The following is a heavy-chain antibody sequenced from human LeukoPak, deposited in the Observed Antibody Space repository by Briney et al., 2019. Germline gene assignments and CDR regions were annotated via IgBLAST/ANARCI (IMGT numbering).Heavy chain of an antibody. D-gene: IGHD2-2*01. J-gene: IGHJ3*02. CDR3: ARTGDCSSTSCYYTFDI. CDR1: GASISSGNNY. V-gene: IGHV4-61*02. Sequence: PSETLSLTCTVSGASISSGNNYWSWIRQPAGKGLEWIGRIYTSGRTDYNPSLKSRVTISVDMSKNQFSLNLYSVTAADTAVYYCARTGDCSSTSCYYTFDIWGQGTTVTVCS. CDR2: IYTSGRT.